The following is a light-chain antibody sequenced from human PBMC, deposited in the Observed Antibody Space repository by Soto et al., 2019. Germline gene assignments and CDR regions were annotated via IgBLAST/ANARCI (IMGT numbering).Light chain of an antibody. V-gene: IGKV3-20*01. CDR1: QSVSNNY. CDR2: NAF. Sequence: EIVLTQSPGTLSLSPGARATLSCRASQSVSNNYLAWYQQKPGQAPRLLIYNAFSRPTGIPDRFSGSGSGTDFTLTISRLEPEDGEVYDGQQYGSSPRTFGQGTKVDIK. J-gene: IGKJ1*01. CDR3: QQYGSSPRT.